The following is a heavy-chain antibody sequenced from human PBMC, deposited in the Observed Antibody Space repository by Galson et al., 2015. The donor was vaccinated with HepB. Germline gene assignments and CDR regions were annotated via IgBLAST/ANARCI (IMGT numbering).Heavy chain of an antibody. J-gene: IGHJ3*02. CDR2: IKEDGSEK. CDR1: GFTFSSYW. V-gene: IGHV3-7*01. Sequence: SLRLSCAASGFTFSSYWMSWVRQAPGKGLEWVADIKEDGSEKYYVNSVKGRFTISRDNAKNSLYLQMKILGAEDTAVYYCVRDVAVTVVVSFDIWGQGTMVAVSS. D-gene: IGHD6-19*01. CDR3: VRDVAVTVVVSFDI.